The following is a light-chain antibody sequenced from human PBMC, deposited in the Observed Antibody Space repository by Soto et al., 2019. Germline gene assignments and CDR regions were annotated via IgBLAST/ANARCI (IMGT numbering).Light chain of an antibody. CDR3: SSYAGYSNLV. CDR1: SSDVGDYNY. Sequence: QSVLTQPPSASGSPGQSVTISCTGTSSDVGDYNYVSWYQQHPGKATKPMIYEVNKRPSGVPDRFSGAKSCNTASLTVSGLKAEYEADYYCSSYAGYSNLVFGGGTKLTVL. V-gene: IGLV2-8*01. J-gene: IGLJ2*01. CDR2: EVN.